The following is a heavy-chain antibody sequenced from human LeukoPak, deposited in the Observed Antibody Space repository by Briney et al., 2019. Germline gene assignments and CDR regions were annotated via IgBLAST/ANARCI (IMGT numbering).Heavy chain of an antibody. J-gene: IGHJ4*02. V-gene: IGHV3-49*04. D-gene: IGHD2-15*01. Sequence: PGGSLRLSCTASGFTFGDYAMSWVRQAPGKGLEWVGFIRSKAYGGTTEYAASVKGRFTISRDDSKSIAYLQMNSLKTEDTAVYYCTRGGWVAWAPFDYWGQGTLVTVSS. CDR3: TRGGWVAWAPFDY. CDR1: GFTFGDYA. CDR2: IRSKAYGGTT.